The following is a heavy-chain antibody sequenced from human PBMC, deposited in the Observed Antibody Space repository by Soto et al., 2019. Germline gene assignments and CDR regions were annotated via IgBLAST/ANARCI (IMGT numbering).Heavy chain of an antibody. Sequence: EVQLLESGGDLVQPGRSLRLSCAASGFTFSGYAMSWVRQAPGKGLEWVSVIHGGGNSAYYADSVKGRFTISRDNSKNTLYLQMSRLRGEDTAVYYCAKDNGRVTTSWHFDYWGQGTLVTVSS. CDR1: GFTFSGYA. V-gene: IGHV3-23*01. CDR2: IHGGGNSA. J-gene: IGHJ4*02. CDR3: AKDNGRVTTSWHFDY. D-gene: IGHD4-17*01.